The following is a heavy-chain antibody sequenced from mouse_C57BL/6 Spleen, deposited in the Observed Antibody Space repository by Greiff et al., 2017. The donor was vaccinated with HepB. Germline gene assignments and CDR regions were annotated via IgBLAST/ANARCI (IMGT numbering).Heavy chain of an antibody. CDR2: IWSGGST. V-gene: IGHV2-2*01. D-gene: IGHD1-1*01. Sequence: VQLQESGPGLVQPSQSLSITCTVSGFSLTSYGVHWVRQSPGKGLEWLGVIWSGGSTDYNAAFISRLSISKDNSKSQVFFKMNSLQADDTAIYYCARIGGTVVQYYYAMDYWGQGTSVTVSS. CDR1: GFSLTSYG. J-gene: IGHJ4*01. CDR3: ARIGGTVVQYYYAMDY.